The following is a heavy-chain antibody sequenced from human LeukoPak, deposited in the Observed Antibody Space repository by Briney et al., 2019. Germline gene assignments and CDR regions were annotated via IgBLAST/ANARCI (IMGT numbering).Heavy chain of an antibody. Sequence: SETLSLTCIVSGGSISSYYWSWIRQPPGKGLEWIGYIYYSGSTNYNPSLKSRVTISVDTSKNQFSLKLSSVTAADTAMYYCASHYLVAARPYFDYWGQGTLVTVSS. CDR2: IYYSGST. J-gene: IGHJ4*02. D-gene: IGHD2-15*01. V-gene: IGHV4-59*01. CDR1: GGSISSYY. CDR3: ASHYLVAARPYFDY.